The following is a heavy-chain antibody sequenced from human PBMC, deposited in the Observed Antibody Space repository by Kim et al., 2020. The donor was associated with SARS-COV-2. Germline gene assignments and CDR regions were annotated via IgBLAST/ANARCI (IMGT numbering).Heavy chain of an antibody. CDR3: ARATYSSSWYGLDY. D-gene: IGHD6-13*01. Sequence: PSLKSRVTISVDTSKNQFSLKLSSVTAADTAVYYCARATYSSSWYGLDYWGQGTLVTVSS. J-gene: IGHJ4*02. V-gene: IGHV4-59*01.